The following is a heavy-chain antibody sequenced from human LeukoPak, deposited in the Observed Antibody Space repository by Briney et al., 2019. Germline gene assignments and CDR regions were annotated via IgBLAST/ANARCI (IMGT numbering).Heavy chain of an antibody. Sequence: GRSLRLSCEASGFIFSSYAMSWVRQAPGKGLEWGSAISGSGDSPYYTESVKGRFTISRDNSKNTVYLQMDSLRAEDTAVYYCAKVWAPYCLNGACFCDRWGQGTLVTVSS. J-gene: IGHJ5*02. CDR3: AKVWAPYCLNGACFCDR. CDR2: ISGSGDSP. V-gene: IGHV3-23*01. CDR1: GFIFSSYA. D-gene: IGHD2-8*01.